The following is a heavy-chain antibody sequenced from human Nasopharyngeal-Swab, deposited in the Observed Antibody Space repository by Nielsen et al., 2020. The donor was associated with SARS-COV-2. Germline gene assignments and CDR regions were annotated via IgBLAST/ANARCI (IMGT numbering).Heavy chain of an antibody. D-gene: IGHD3-10*01. CDR2: TYYSGST. J-gene: IGHJ5*02. V-gene: IGHV4-59*08. Sequence: SETLSLTCTVSGGSIRSYYWSWIRQPPGKGLQWIGYTYYSGSTYYNPSLKSRVTISVDTSKNQFSLKLSSVTAADTAVYYCARHVEVPGDANKFCSNYFDPWGQGILVTVSS. CDR1: GGSIRSYY. CDR3: ARHVEVPGDANKFCSNYFDP.